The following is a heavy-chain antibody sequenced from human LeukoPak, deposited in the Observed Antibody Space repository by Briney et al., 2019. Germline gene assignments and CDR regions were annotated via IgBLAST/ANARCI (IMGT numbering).Heavy chain of an antibody. Sequence: GGSLRLSCAASGFTFSRYWMHWVRQAPGKGLEWVSRINTDGRSASYGVSVKGRFTISRDSAKNTLELQMNSLRAEDTAVYFCARDVWGDRDSYFDSWGQGTLVTVSS. CDR3: ARDVWGDRDSYFDS. D-gene: IGHD3-16*01. CDR1: GFTFSRYW. J-gene: IGHJ4*02. CDR2: INTDGRSA. V-gene: IGHV3-74*01.